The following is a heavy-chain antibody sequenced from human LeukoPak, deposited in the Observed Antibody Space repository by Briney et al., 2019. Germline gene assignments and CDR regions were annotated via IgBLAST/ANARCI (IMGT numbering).Heavy chain of an antibody. CDR1: GYTFTGYY. CDR2: INPNSGGT. Sequence: WASVKVSCKASGYTFTGYYMHWVRQAPGQGLEWMGWINPNSGGTNYAQKFQGRVTKTRDTSISTAYMELSRLRSDDTAVYYCARGWAGELLNAFDIWGQGTMVTVSS. D-gene: IGHD3-10*01. V-gene: IGHV1-2*02. J-gene: IGHJ3*02. CDR3: ARGWAGELLNAFDI.